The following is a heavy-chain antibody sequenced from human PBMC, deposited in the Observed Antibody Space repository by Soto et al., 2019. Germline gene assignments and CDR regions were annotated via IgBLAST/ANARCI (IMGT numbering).Heavy chain of an antibody. CDR1: GGSISKSSYY. CDR2: MSYSGST. V-gene: IGHV4-39*01. Sequence: XATLSLTCTVSGGSISKSSYYWVWIRQPPGKGLEWVGSMSYSGSTYYNPSLKSRVAISVDTSKNQLSLQVSSVTAADTAVYYCSRRAPEGFDPWGQGTLVTVSS. J-gene: IGHJ5*02. CDR3: SRRAPEGFDP.